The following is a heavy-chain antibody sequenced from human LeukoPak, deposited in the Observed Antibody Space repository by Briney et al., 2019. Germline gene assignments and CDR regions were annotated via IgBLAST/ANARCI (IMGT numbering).Heavy chain of an antibody. CDR3: ARAQTVTTLVLDYFDY. Sequence: GGSLRLSCAASGFTFSSYSMNWVRQAPGKGLEWVSYISSSSSTIYYADSVKGRFTISRDNAKNSLYLQTNSLRAEDTAVYYCARAQTVTTLVLDYFDYWGQGTLVTVSS. V-gene: IGHV3-48*01. J-gene: IGHJ4*02. D-gene: IGHD4-17*01. CDR2: ISSSSSTI. CDR1: GFTFSSYS.